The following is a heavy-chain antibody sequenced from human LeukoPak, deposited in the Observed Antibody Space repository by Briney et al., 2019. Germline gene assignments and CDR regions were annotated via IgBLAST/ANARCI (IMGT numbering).Heavy chain of an antibody. CDR3: ARADYGDYVGLDY. Sequence: GRSLRLSCAASGFTFSSYGMHWVRQAPGKGLEWVAVISYDGSNKYYADSVKGRFTISRDNSKNTLYLQMNSLRAEDTAVYYCARADYGDYVGLDYWGQGTLVTVSS. D-gene: IGHD4-17*01. CDR1: GFTFSSYG. J-gene: IGHJ4*02. V-gene: IGHV3-30*03. CDR2: ISYDGSNK.